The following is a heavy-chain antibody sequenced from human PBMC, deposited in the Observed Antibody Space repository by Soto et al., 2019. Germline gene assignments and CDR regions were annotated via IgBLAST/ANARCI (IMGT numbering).Heavy chain of an antibody. J-gene: IGHJ3*02. Sequence: ASVKVSCTAFGYTFTTHGITWVRQAPGQGLEWMGWISVYNGNTKFAQKLQGRVTMTTDTSTSTAYMELRSLTSDDTAVYFCARRAISTDGFDIWGQGTMVTVSS. CDR2: ISVYNGNT. CDR1: GYTFTTHG. CDR3: ARRAISTDGFDI. V-gene: IGHV1-18*04.